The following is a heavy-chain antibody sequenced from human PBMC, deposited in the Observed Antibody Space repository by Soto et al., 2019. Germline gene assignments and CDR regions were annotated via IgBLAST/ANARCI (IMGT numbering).Heavy chain of an antibody. D-gene: IGHD3-10*01. J-gene: IGHJ6*02. V-gene: IGHV3-23*01. CDR1: GFTFSNYA. CDR2: ISGTGGST. CDR3: AGGSGSFYYHGMDV. Sequence: GGSLRLSCAASGFTFSNYAMSWVRQAPGKGLEWVSGISGTGGSTNYADSVKGRSTISRDNLKNTLYLQMNNLRAEDTAVYYCAGGSGSFYYHGMDVWGQGTTVTVSS.